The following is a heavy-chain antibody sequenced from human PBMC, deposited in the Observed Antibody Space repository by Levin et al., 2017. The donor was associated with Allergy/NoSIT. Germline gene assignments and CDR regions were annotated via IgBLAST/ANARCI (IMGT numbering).Heavy chain of an antibody. V-gene: IGHV3-53*01. CDR3: ARGGAMVIAATFDY. CDR1: GFTVSSNY. J-gene: IGHJ4*02. D-gene: IGHD2-15*01. Sequence: PGGSLRLSCAVSGFTVSSNYMSWVRQAPGKGLEWVSVIYSGGSTDYADSVKGRFTISRDNSKNTLFLQMNSLRAEDTAVYYCARGGAMVIAATFDYWGQGTLVTVSS. CDR2: IYSGGST.